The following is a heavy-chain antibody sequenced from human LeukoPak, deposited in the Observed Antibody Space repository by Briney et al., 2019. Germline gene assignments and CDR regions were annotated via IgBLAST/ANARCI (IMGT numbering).Heavy chain of an antibody. CDR3: ARDKWYYDILTGYPVDY. D-gene: IGHD3-9*01. J-gene: IGHJ4*02. Sequence: GGSLRLSCAASGFTFSSYWMSWVRQAPGKGLEWVANIKQDGSEKYYVDSVKGRFTISRDNAKNSLYLQMNSLRAEDTAVYYCARDKWYYDILTGYPVDYWGQGTLVTVSS. CDR2: IKQDGSEK. CDR1: GFTFSSYW. V-gene: IGHV3-7*01.